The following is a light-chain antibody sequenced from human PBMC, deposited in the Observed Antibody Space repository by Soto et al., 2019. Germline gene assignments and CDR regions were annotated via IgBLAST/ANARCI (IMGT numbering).Light chain of an antibody. CDR3: HQYYGSLPT. CDR1: QSVLYDSNNKNY. CDR2: WAS. J-gene: IGKJ1*01. Sequence: DIVMTQSPDSLTVSLGEKATINCRSSQSVLYDSNNKNYLAWYQQKPGQPPKLIIYWASARESGVPDRFSGSGSGTDFTLTISSLQAEDVAVYYCHQYYGSLPTFGQGTKVEVK. V-gene: IGKV4-1*01.